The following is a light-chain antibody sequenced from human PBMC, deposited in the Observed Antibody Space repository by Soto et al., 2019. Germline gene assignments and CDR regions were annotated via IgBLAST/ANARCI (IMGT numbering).Light chain of an antibody. CDR2: DAS. Sequence: EIVLTQSPGTLSLSPGERATLSCRASQSVSSSYLAWYQQKPDQAPRLLIYDASNRATGIPARFSGSGSGTDFTLTISSLEPEDFAVYYCQQRSNWPPTFGQGTKVDI. V-gene: IGKV3D-20*02. J-gene: IGKJ1*01. CDR1: QSVSSSY. CDR3: QQRSNWPPT.